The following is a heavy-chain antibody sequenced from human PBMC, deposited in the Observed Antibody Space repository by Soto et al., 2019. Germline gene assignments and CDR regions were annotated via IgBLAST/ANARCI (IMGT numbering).Heavy chain of an antibody. CDR2: INHSGST. CDR1: GLSFSSYY. D-gene: IGHD3-22*01. Sequence: AETLSLTCAVYGLSFSSYYLSWVRQPPGKGLEWIGEINHSGSTNYNPSPKSRVTISVDTSKNQFSLKLSSVTAADMAVYYCARGLGDYYDSSDYWGQGTLVTVSS. CDR3: ARGLGDYYDSSDY. V-gene: IGHV4-34*01. J-gene: IGHJ4*02.